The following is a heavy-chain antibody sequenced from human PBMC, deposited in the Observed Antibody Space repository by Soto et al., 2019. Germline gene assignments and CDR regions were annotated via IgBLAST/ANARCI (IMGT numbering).Heavy chain of an antibody. V-gene: IGHV3-30-3*01. CDR2: ISYDGSNK. CDR3: ARAGDTAMVWPLEGN. Sequence: GGSLRLSCAASGFTFSSYAMHWVRQAPGKGLEWVAVISYDGSNKYYADSVKGRFTISRDNSKNTLYLQMNSLRAEDTAVYYCARAGDTAMVWPLEGNWGQGTLVTVSS. J-gene: IGHJ4*02. CDR1: GFTFSSYA. D-gene: IGHD5-18*01.